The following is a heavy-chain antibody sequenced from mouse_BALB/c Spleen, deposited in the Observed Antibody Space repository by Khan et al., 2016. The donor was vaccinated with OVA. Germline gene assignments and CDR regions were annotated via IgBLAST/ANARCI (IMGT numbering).Heavy chain of an antibody. CDR2: ISYSGRT. CDR3: ARSVTITTVVATDFDY. V-gene: IGHV3-2*02. D-gene: IGHD1-1*01. Sequence: VQLKESGPGLVKPSQSLSLTYTVTGYSITSDYAWNWIRQFPGNKLEWMGYISYSGRTSYNPSLKSRISITRDPSKNQFFLQWNSVNTEDTATYYCARSVTITTVVATDFDYWGQGTTRTVSS. CDR1: GYSITSDYA. J-gene: IGHJ2*01.